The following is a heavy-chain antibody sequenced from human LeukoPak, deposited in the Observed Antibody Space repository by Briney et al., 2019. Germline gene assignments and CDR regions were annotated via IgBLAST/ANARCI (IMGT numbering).Heavy chain of an antibody. J-gene: IGHJ3*02. V-gene: IGHV1-18*01. CDR3: ARGGVGGDSSGYYYYAFDI. Sequence: ASVKVSCKASGYTFTSYGISWVRQAPGQGLEWMGWISAYNGNTNYAQKLQGRVTMTTDTSTSTAYMELRSLKSDDTAVYYCARGGVGGDSSGYYYYAFDIWGQGTMVTVSS. D-gene: IGHD3-22*01. CDR2: ISAYNGNT. CDR1: GYTFTSYG.